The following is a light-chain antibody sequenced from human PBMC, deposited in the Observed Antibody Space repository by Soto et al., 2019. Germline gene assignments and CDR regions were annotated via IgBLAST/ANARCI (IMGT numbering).Light chain of an antibody. V-gene: IGLV1-47*01. CDR2: RNN. Sequence: QSVLSQSPSASGTPGQRVTISCSGSSSNIGSNYVFWYQQLPGTAPKVLIYRNNQRPSGVPDRFSGSKSGTSASLAISGLRSEDEGDYYCAAWDDSLSGPVFGGGTKLTVL. J-gene: IGLJ3*02. CDR1: SSNIGSNY. CDR3: AAWDDSLSGPV.